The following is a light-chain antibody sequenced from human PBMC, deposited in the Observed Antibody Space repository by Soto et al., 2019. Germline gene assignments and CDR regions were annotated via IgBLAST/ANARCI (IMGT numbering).Light chain of an antibody. J-gene: IGLJ2*01. CDR3: SSYTSSSTDVV. Sequence: QSALTQPASVSGSPGQSITISCTGTSSDVGGYNYVSWYQHHPGKAPKLMIYQVTNRPSGVSNRFSVGKSGNTASLTISGLQAEDEADYYCSSYTSSSTDVVFGGGTKLTVL. CDR1: SSDVGGYNY. CDR2: QVT. V-gene: IGLV2-14*01.